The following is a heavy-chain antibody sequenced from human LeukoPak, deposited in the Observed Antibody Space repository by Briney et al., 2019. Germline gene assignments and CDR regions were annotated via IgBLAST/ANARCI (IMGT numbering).Heavy chain of an antibody. CDR1: GFTFSSYA. CDR2: ISYDGSNK. J-gene: IGHJ4*02. Sequence: PGGSLRLSCAASGFTFSSYAMHWVRQAPGKGLEWVAVISYDGSNKYYADSVKGRFTISRDNSKNTLYLQMNSLRAEDTAVYYCAKDELRTSTIAATDYWGQGTLVTVSS. V-gene: IGHV3-30-3*01. D-gene: IGHD6-13*01. CDR3: AKDELRTSTIAATDY.